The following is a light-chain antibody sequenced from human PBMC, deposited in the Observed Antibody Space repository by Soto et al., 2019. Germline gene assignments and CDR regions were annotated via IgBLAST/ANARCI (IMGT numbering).Light chain of an antibody. V-gene: IGKV3-20*01. J-gene: IGKJ1*01. CDR3: QQSYSTPWT. Sequence: EIVLTQSSGTLSLSPGERATLSCRASQSVSNNYLAWYQQKPGQAPRLLIYGASNRATGIPDRFSGSGSGTDFTLTISSLQPEDFATYYCQQSYSTPWTFGQGTKVDIK. CDR1: QSVSNNY. CDR2: GAS.